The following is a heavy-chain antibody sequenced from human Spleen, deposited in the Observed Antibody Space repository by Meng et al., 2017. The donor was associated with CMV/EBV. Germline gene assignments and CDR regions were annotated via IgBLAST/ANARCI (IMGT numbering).Heavy chain of an antibody. J-gene: IGHJ4*02. CDR3: ARLLTDSSGYYYAVIRGRAHYFDY. V-gene: IGHV1-69*10. CDR1: A. Sequence: AISWVRQAPGQGLEWMGGIIPILGIANYAQKFQGRVTITADKSTSTAYMELSSLRSEDTAVYYCARLLTDSSGYYYAVIRGRAHYFDYWGQGTLVTSPQ. D-gene: IGHD3-22*01. CDR2: IIPILGIA.